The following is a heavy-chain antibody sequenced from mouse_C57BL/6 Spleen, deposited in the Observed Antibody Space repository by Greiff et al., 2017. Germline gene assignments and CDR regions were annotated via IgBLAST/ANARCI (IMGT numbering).Heavy chain of an antibody. CDR1: GYTFTDYE. CDR3: TRHLLGGYYFDY. J-gene: IGHJ2*01. Sequence: VQLQQSGAELVRPGASVTLSCKASGYTFTDYEMHWVKQTPVHGLEWIGAIDPETGGTAYNQKFKGKAILTADKSSSTAYMELRSLTSEDSAVYYCTRHLLGGYYFDYWGQGTTLTVSS. V-gene: IGHV1-15*01. CDR2: IDPETGGT. D-gene: IGHD2-1*01.